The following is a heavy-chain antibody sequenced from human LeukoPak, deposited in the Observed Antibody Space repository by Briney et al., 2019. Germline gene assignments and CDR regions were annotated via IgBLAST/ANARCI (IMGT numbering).Heavy chain of an antibody. D-gene: IGHD4-17*01. CDR3: ARENGEAFDY. CDR2: IGPSSTSI. J-gene: IGHJ4*02. V-gene: IGHV3-21*01. Sequence: KTGGSLRLSCAASGFTFSTNSMNWVRQAPGKGLEWVSSIGPSSTSIYYADSLKGRFTISRDNAKNSLYLQMNSLRAEDTAVYYCARENGEAFDYWGRGTLVTVFS. CDR1: GFTFSTNS.